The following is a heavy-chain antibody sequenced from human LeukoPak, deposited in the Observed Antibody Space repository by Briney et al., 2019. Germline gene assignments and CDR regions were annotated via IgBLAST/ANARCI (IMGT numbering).Heavy chain of an antibody. CDR2: INPSGGST. J-gene: IGHJ4*02. CDR3: ARRPFKYYDILTGYYRSEFEY. D-gene: IGHD3-9*01. CDR1: GYTFTSHY. Sequence: ASVKVSCKASGYTFTSHYMHWVRQAPGQGLEWMGIINPSGGSTSYAQKFQGRVTMTMNTSISTAYMELSSLRSEDTAVYYCARRPFKYYDILTGYYRSEFEYWGQGTLVTVSS. V-gene: IGHV1-46*01.